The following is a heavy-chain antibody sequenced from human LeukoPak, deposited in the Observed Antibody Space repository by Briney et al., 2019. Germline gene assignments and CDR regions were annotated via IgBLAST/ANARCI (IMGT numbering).Heavy chain of an antibody. D-gene: IGHD4-17*01. CDR1: GYTFTGYY. CDR2: INPNTGVT. V-gene: IGHV1-2*02. Sequence: ASVKVSCKASGYTFTGYYMHWVRQAPGQGLEWMGWINPNTGVTNYAQKFQGRVTLTRDTSIITAYTELTRLRSDDTAMYYCARDRTTVTTGYYGMDVWGQGTTLTVSS. J-gene: IGHJ6*02. CDR3: ARDRTTVTTGYYGMDV.